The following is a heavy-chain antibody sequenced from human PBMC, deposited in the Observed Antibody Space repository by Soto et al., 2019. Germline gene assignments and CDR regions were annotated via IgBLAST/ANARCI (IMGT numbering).Heavy chain of an antibody. CDR1: GYTFTSYG. D-gene: IGHD1-1*01. J-gene: IGHJ4*02. CDR3: ARGRYGDY. Sequence: QVHLVQSGAEVKKPGASVKVSCKASGYTFTSYGITWVRQAPGQGLGWMGWISAHNGNTDHAQKLQGRVIVTRDPSTSTAYMELRSLRSDDTAVYYCARGRYGDYWGQGALVTVSS. CDR2: ISAHNGNT. V-gene: IGHV1-18*01.